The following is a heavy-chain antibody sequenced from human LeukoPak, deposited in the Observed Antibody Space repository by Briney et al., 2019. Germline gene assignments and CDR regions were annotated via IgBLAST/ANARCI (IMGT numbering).Heavy chain of an antibody. D-gene: IGHD3-9*01. CDR3: ARGRYSAGDNWFDP. Sequence: PAETLSLTCTVSGGSITSSYWSWIRQSPGKGLEWIGYIHYTGSTNYNPSLKSRVTMLIDTSKNQFSLKLSSVTAADTAVYYCARGRYSAGDNWFDPGAREPWSPSP. V-gene: IGHV4-59*01. J-gene: IGHJ5*02. CDR2: IHYTGST. CDR1: GGSITSSY.